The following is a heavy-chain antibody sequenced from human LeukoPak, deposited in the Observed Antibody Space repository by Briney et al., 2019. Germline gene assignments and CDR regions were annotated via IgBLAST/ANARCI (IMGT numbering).Heavy chain of an antibody. V-gene: IGHV4-30-4*01. CDR2: IYYSGST. CDR1: GGSISSGDYY. Sequence: PSETLSLTCTVSGGSISSGDYYWSWIRQPPGKGLEWIGYIYYSGSTYYNPSLKSRVTISVDTSKNQSSLKLSSVTAADTAVYYCARESAQGRYFDWLLSPDYWGQGTLVTVSS. CDR3: ARESAQGRYFDWLLSPDY. D-gene: IGHD3-9*01. J-gene: IGHJ4*02.